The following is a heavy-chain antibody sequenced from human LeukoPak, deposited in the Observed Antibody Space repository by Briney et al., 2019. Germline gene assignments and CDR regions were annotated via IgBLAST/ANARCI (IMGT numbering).Heavy chain of an antibody. D-gene: IGHD3-10*01. Sequence: GGSVRLSCAASGFTFRDYWMSWVLQAPAKGLEWVANIKQHGSARYCVDSVKGRFTISRDNARNSLYLQMNSLRVEDTAVYYCARGAYYYNSGDAFDVWGQGTMVTVSS. CDR1: GFTFRDYW. CDR3: ARGAYYYNSGDAFDV. CDR2: IKQHGSAR. V-gene: IGHV3-7*01. J-gene: IGHJ3*01.